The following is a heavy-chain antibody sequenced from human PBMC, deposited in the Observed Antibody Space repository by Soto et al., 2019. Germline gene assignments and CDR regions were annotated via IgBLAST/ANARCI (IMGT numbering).Heavy chain of an antibody. J-gene: IGHJ4*02. V-gene: IGHV3-21*01. CDR2: ISSSSSYI. CDR3: AREKLYGDFSEDY. Sequence: EVQLVESGGGLVKPGGSLRLSCAASGFTFSSYSMNWVRKATGKGLEWVSSISSSSSYIYYADSVKGRFTISRDNAKNSLYLQMNSLRAEDTAVYYCAREKLYGDFSEDYWGQVNLFTVSS. CDR1: GFTFSSYS. D-gene: IGHD4-17*01.